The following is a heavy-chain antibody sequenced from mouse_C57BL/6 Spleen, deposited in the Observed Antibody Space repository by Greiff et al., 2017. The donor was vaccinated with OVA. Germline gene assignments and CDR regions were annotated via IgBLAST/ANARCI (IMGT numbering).Heavy chain of an antibody. V-gene: IGHV5-4*01. CDR1: GFTFSSYA. D-gene: IGHD2-4*01. CDR2: ISDGGSYT. J-gene: IGHJ3*01. Sequence: EVQLVESGGGLVKPGGSLKLSCAASGFTFSSYAMSWVRQTPEKRLEWVATISDGGSYTYYPDNVKGRFTISRDNAKNNLYLQMSHLKSEDTAMYYCAREIYYDWVFAYWGQGTLVTVSA. CDR3: AREIYYDWVFAY.